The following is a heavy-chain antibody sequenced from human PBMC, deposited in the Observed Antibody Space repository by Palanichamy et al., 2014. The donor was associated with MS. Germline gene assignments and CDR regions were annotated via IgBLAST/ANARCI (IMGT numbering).Heavy chain of an antibody. CDR2: IKQDGSEK. V-gene: IGHV3-7*03. CDR1: GFTFSSFW. Sequence: EVRAGGGLGEGLVQPGGSLRLSCAVSGFTFSSFWMSWARQAPGKGLEWVANIKQDGSEKNYVDSVKGRFTISRDNAKNSLYLQMNSLRVDDTATYYCTTDASLRGSKLSYYGMDVWGQGTTATVSS. D-gene: IGHD4-17*01. CDR3: TTDASLRGSKLSYYGMDV. J-gene: IGHJ6*02.